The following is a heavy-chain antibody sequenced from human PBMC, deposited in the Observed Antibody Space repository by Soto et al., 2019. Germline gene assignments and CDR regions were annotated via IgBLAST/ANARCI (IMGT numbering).Heavy chain of an antibody. Sequence: PSQTLSLTCAISGDSVSSNSAAWNWIRQCPSRGLEWLGRTYYRSKWYNDYAVSVKSRITINPDTSKNQFSLQLSSVTPEDTAVYYCARYRVIPAAMRYGMDVWGQGTTVTVSS. J-gene: IGHJ6*02. CDR3: ARYRVIPAAMRYGMDV. CDR2: TYYRSKWYN. CDR1: GDSVSSNSAA. D-gene: IGHD2-2*01. V-gene: IGHV6-1*01.